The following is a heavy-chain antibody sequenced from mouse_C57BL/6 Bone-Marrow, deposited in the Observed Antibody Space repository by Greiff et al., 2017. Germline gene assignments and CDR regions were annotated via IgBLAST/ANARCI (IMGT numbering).Heavy chain of an antibody. D-gene: IGHD1-1*02. CDR2: IDPEIGDT. V-gene: IGHV14-4*01. Sequence: VQLQQSGAELVRPGASVKLSCTASGFNFKDDYIHWVKQRPEQGLEWIGWIDPEIGDTDYHSKFQGKATITSDTSSNTAYLQLSSLTSEDTAVYYCSSFDGGYFDFWGQGTPLTVAS. CDR3: SSFDGGYFDF. J-gene: IGHJ2*01. CDR1: GFNFKDDY.